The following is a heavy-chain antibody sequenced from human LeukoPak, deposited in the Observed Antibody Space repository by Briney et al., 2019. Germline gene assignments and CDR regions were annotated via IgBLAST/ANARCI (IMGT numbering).Heavy chain of an antibody. J-gene: IGHJ4*02. D-gene: IGHD3-22*01. Sequence: PGGSLRLSCAASGFTFSSYEMNWVRQAPGKGLEWVSYISSSGSTIYYADSVKGRFTISRDNAKNSLYLQMNGLSAEDTAVYYCAKDCGNDSSGFNYWGQGTLVTVSS. V-gene: IGHV3-48*03. CDR3: AKDCGNDSSGFNY. CDR1: GFTFSSYE. CDR2: ISSSGSTI.